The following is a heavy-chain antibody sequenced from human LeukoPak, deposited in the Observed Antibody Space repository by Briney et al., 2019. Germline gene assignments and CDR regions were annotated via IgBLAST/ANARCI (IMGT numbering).Heavy chain of an antibody. J-gene: IGHJ4*02. V-gene: IGHV1-18*01. CDR1: GYTFTSYG. D-gene: IGHD6-19*01. CDR2: ISAYNGNT. CDR3: ARDERYSSGWFFDY. Sequence: ASVKVSCKASGYTFTSYGISWVRQAPGQGLEWMGWISAYNGNTNYAQKLQGRVTVATDTSTSTAYMELRSLRSDDTAVYYCARDERYSSGWFFDYWGQGTLVTVSS.